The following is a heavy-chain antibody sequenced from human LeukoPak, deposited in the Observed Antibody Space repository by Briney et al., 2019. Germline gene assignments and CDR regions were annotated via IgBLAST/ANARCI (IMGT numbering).Heavy chain of an antibody. V-gene: IGHV4-39*07. CDR3: ARDSLTYSGYVERLGPAGDDDAFDI. CDR1: GGSIRSSSYY. Sequence: SETLSLTCTVSGGSIRSSSYYWGWIRQPPGKGLEWIGSIYYSGSTYYNPSLKSRVTISVDTSKNQFSLKLSSVTAADTAVYYCARDSLTYSGYVERLGPAGDDDAFDIWGQGTMVTVSS. J-gene: IGHJ3*02. CDR2: IYYSGST. D-gene: IGHD5-12*01.